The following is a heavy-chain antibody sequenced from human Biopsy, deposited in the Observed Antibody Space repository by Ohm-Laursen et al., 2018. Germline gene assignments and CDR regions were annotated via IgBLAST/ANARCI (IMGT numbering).Heavy chain of an antibody. CDR1: TGTFNSYG. CDR2: IIPILSTT. J-gene: IGHJ4*02. CDR3: AREAIGYQLPCDD. V-gene: IGHV1-69*11. Sequence: SSVKVSCNAPTGTFNSYGIIWVRQAPGQGLEWMGRIIPILSTTAYAQTFLGRVTITADSPTSTVDMELTSLTSDDTAVYFCAREAIGYQLPCDDWGQGTLVTVSS. D-gene: IGHD2-2*01.